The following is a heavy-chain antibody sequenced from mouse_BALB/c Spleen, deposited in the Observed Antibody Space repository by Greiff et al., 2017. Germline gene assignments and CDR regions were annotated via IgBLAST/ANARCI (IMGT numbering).Heavy chain of an antibody. D-gene: IGHD2-10*02. V-gene: IGHV1-82*01. CDR2: IYPGDGDT. J-gene: IGHJ2*01. Sequence: VKLMESGPELVKPGASVKISCKASGYAFSSSWMNWVKQRPGQGLEWIGRIYPGDGDTNYNGKFKGKATLTADKSSSTAYMQLSSLTSVDSAVYFCARRYGNYYFDYWGQGTTLTVSS. CDR1: GYAFSSSW. CDR3: ARRYGNYYFDY.